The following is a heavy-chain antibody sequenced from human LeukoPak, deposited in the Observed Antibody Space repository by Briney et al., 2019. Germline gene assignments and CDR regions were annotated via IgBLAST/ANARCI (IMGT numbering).Heavy chain of an antibody. J-gene: IGHJ4*02. D-gene: IGHD2-2*01. V-gene: IGHV3-48*03. CDR2: ISSSGSTI. Sequence: EGSLRLSCAASGFTFSSYEMNWVRQAPGKGLEWVSYISSSGSTIYYADSVKGRFTISRDNAKNSLYLQMNSLRAEDTAVYYCARFYQLLTHWGQGTLVTVSS. CDR1: GFTFSSYE. CDR3: ARFYQLLTH.